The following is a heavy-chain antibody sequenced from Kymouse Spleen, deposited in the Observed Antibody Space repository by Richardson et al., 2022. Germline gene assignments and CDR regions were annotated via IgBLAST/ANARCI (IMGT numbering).Heavy chain of an antibody. D-gene: IGHD6-6*01. J-gene: IGHJ4*02. Sequence: QVQLQQWGAGLLKPSETLSLTCAVYGGSFSGYYWSWIRQPPGKGLEWIGEINHSGSTNYNPSLKSRVTISVDTSKNQFSLKLSSVTAADTAVYYCARGGGQLVYFDYWGQGTLVTVSS. CDR1: GGSFSGYY. V-gene: IGHV4-34*01. CDR3: ARGGGQLVYFDY. CDR2: INHSGST.